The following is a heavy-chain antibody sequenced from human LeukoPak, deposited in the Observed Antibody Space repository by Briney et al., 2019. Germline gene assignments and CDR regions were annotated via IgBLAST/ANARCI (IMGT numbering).Heavy chain of an antibody. J-gene: IGHJ6*03. CDR1: GFTFSSYG. Sequence: GGSLRLSCAASGFTFSSYGMHWVRQAPGKGLEWVGRIKSKTDGGTTDYAAPVKGRFTISRDDSKNTLYLQMNSLKTEDTAVYYCTTVLRWFGETNYYYYMDVWGKGTTVTISS. CDR2: IKSKTDGGTT. V-gene: IGHV3-15*01. D-gene: IGHD3-10*01. CDR3: TTVLRWFGETNYYYYMDV.